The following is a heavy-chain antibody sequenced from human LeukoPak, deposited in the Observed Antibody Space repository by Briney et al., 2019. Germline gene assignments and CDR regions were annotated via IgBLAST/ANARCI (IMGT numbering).Heavy chain of an antibody. D-gene: IGHD1-1*01. CDR2: IYYTGNT. J-gene: IGHJ5*02. CDR3: ARDRLQLQS. V-gene: IGHV4-59*01. Sequence: SETLSLTCTVSGGSISNYYWNWIRQPPGKGLEWIGYIYYTGNTNYNPSLKSRVTISVDTSKNQFSLKQSSVTAADTAVYYCARDRLQLQSWGQGTLVTVSS. CDR1: GGSISNYY.